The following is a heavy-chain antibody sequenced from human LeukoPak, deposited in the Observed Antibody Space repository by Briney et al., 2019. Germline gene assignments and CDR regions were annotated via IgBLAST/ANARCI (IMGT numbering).Heavy chain of an antibody. CDR1: GFTFISNW. Sequence: GSLRLSCAASGFTFISNWMHWVRQAPGKGLVWVSRINSDGSSTSYADSVKGRFTISRDNAKNTLYLQMNSLRAEDTAVYYCAKLPLWFGVLRFGLDVWGQGTTVTVSS. CDR2: INSDGSST. V-gene: IGHV3-74*01. CDR3: AKLPLWFGVLRFGLDV. D-gene: IGHD3-10*01. J-gene: IGHJ6*02.